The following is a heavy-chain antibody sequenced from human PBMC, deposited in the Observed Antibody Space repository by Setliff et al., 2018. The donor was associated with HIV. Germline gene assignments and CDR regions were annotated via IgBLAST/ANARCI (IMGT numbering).Heavy chain of an antibody. J-gene: IGHJ4*02. CDR3: ARFEVTPVTTRDS. V-gene: IGHV4-61*09. D-gene: IGHD4-17*01. CDR1: GGSISSGSYY. CDR2: IYTSGST. Sequence: SETLSLTCTVSGGSISSGSYYWSWMRQPAGKGLEWIGHIYTSGSTNYNPSLKSRVTISLDKSTNQFSLKMKSVTAADSAVYYCARFEVTPVTTRDSWGQGTLVTVSS.